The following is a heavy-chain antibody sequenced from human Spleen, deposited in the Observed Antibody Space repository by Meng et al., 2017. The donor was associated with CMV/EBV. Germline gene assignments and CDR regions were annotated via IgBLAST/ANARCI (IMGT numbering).Heavy chain of an antibody. CDR1: GFTFSSYA. CDR2: ISYDGSNK. V-gene: IGHV3-30-3*01. J-gene: IGHJ4*02. D-gene: IGHD3-10*01. Sequence: GGSLRLSCAASGFTFSSYAMHWVRQAPGKGLEWVAVISYDGSNKYYADSVKGRFTIPRDNSKNTLYLQMNSLRAEDTAVYYCAKELWVADGSGNLYYWGQGTLVTVSS. CDR3: AKELWVADGSGNLYY.